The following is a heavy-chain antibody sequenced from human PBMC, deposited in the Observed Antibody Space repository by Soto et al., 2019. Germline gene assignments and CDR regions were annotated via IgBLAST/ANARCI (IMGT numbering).Heavy chain of an antibody. Sequence: GESLKISCKGSGYTFSTYWIGWVRQMPGKGLEWMGIIYPGDSDTRYSPSFQGQVTISADTSISTAYLQWSSLKASDTAIYYCARHGVDTAMIYYYGMDVWGQGNTVTVSS. D-gene: IGHD5-18*01. CDR2: IYPGDSDT. CDR1: GYTFSTYW. V-gene: IGHV5-51*01. J-gene: IGHJ6*02. CDR3: ARHGVDTAMIYYYGMDV.